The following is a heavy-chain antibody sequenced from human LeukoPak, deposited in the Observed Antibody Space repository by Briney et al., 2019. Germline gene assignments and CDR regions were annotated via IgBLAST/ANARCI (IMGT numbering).Heavy chain of an antibody. V-gene: IGHV1-2*04. CDR2: INPDSGGT. CDR1: GYTFTDYY. D-gene: IGHD2-21*01. J-gene: IGHJ4*02. Sequence: ASVKVSCKASGYTFTDYYMHWVRQAPGQGLEWMVWINPDSGGTNYAQNFQGWVTMTRDTSISTAYMELSRLRSDDTAVYYCARVGDTPFDYWGQGTLVTVSS. CDR3: ARVGDTPFDY.